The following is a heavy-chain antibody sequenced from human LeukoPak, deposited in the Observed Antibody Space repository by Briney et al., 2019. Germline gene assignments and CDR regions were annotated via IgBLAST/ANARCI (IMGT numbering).Heavy chain of an antibody. Sequence: GRPLRLSCAASGFTFSSYGMHWVRQAPGKGLEWVAVISYDGSNKYYADSVKGRFTISRDNSKNTLYLQMNSLRAEDTAVYYCAKDGRYCSSTSCPPHLAAAGIYGDLDYWGQGTLVTVSS. CDR1: GFTFSSYG. D-gene: IGHD2-2*01. CDR3: AKDGRYCSSTSCPPHLAAAGIYGDLDY. CDR2: ISYDGSNK. V-gene: IGHV3-30*18. J-gene: IGHJ4*02.